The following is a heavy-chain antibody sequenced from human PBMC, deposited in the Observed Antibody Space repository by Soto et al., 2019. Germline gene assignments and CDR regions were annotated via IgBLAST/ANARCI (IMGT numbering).Heavy chain of an antibody. Sequence: EMQLVESGGGLVQPGGSLRLSCAASGFTFSHYWMHWVRQVPGKGLVWVARINNDGTRTFYADSVKGRFTVSRDNAKNTLYLQMNSVRAEDTALYYCTRDENGVGPTQDYWGQGTLVTVSS. J-gene: IGHJ4*02. D-gene: IGHD1-26*01. V-gene: IGHV3-74*01. CDR1: GFTFSHYW. CDR2: INNDGTRT. CDR3: TRDENGVGPTQDY.